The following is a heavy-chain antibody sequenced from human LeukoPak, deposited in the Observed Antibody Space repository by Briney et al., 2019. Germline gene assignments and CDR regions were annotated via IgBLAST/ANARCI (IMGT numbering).Heavy chain of an antibody. D-gene: IGHD6-13*01. V-gene: IGHV4-59*01. Sequence: PSETLSLTCTVSGGSISTYYWSWIRQPPGKGLEWIGHIYNSGSTNYNPSLQSRVTISVDTSKNQFSLRLTSVTAADTAVYYCAKAVAAAGRFGFDPWGQGTLVTVSS. CDR2: IYNSGST. CDR1: GGSISTYY. CDR3: AKAVAAAGRFGFDP. J-gene: IGHJ5*02.